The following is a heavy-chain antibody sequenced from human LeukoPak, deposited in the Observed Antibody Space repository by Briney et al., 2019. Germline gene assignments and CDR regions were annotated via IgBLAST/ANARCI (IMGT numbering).Heavy chain of an antibody. J-gene: IGHJ3*02. CDR1: GYTFTSYD. V-gene: IGHV1-8*01. CDR3: ARYYYGSGSYFGAFDI. CDR2: MNPNSGNT. D-gene: IGHD3-10*01. Sequence: GASVKVSCKAAGYTFTSYDIKWVRQATGQGLEWMGWMNPNSGNTGYAQKFQGRVTMTRNTSISTAYMELSRLRSEDTAVYYCARYYYGSGSYFGAFDIWGQGTMVTVSS.